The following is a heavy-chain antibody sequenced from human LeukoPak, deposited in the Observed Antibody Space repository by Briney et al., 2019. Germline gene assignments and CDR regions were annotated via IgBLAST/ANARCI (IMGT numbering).Heavy chain of an antibody. CDR3: ARELRDSGYDLGHYYYYYGMDV. V-gene: IGHV1-46*01. J-gene: IGHJ6*04. CDR1: GYTFTSYY. D-gene: IGHD5-12*01. Sequence: ASVKVSCKASGYTFTSYYMHWVRQAPGQGLEWMGIINPSGGSTSYAQKFQGRVTMTRDTSTSTVYMELSSLRSEDTAVYYCARELRDSGYDLGHYYYYYGMDVWGKGTSVTVSS. CDR2: INPSGGST.